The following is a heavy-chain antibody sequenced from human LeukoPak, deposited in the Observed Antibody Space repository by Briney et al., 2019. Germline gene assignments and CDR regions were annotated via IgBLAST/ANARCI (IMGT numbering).Heavy chain of an antibody. CDR3: ATSGGIAAQDYFDY. V-gene: IGHV4-30-4*08. CDR2: IYYSGST. Sequence: SETLSLTCTVSGGSISSGDYYWSWIRQPPGKGLEWIGYIYYSGSTYYNPSLKSRVTISVDTSKNQFSLKLSSVTAADTAVYYCATSGGIAAQDYFDYWGQGTLVTVSS. J-gene: IGHJ4*02. CDR1: GGSISSGDYY. D-gene: IGHD6-13*01.